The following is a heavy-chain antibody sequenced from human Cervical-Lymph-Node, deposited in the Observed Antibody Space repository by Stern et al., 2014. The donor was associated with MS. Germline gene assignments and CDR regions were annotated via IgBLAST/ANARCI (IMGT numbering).Heavy chain of an antibody. CDR3: ARERQWLALDY. CDR2: IYSGDNG. V-gene: IGHV3-53*01. Sequence: VQLVQSGGGLIQPGGSLGLSCAVSGLNVRGNDMAWVRQAKGKGLEWVSGIYSGDNGKYADSVKGRFTISRDDARSMLYLQMNSLTAEDTAVYFCARERQWLALDYWGQGTRVIVTS. CDR1: GLNVRGND. D-gene: IGHD6-19*01. J-gene: IGHJ4*02.